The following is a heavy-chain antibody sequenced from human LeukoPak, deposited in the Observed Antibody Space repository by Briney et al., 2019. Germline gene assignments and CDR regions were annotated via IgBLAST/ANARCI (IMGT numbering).Heavy chain of an antibody. CDR3: TTDKPPSDYGGNSGLGY. Sequence: GGSLRLSCAASGFKFSDAWMTWVRQAPGKGLEWVGRIKLTGEGWTTDFAALVRDRFIISRDDSKNTLYLQMNSLKTEDTAVYYCTTDKPPSDYGGNSGLGYWGQGTLVTVSS. D-gene: IGHD4-23*01. V-gene: IGHV3-15*01. CDR2: IKLTGEGWTT. CDR1: GFKFSDAW. J-gene: IGHJ4*02.